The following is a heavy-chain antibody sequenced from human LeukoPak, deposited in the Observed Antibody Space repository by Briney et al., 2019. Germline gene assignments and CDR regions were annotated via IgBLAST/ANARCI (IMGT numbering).Heavy chain of an antibody. D-gene: IGHD2-2*01. CDR3: AKDRGYCSSTRCYALHYFDY. Sequence: GGSLRLSCAASGFTFSSYAMSWVRQAPGKGLEWVSAISGSGGSTNYADSVKGRFTISRDNSKNTLYLQMNSLRAEDTAVYYCAKDRGYCSSTRCYALHYFDYWGQGTLVTVSS. J-gene: IGHJ4*02. CDR1: GFTFSSYA. CDR2: ISGSGGST. V-gene: IGHV3-23*01.